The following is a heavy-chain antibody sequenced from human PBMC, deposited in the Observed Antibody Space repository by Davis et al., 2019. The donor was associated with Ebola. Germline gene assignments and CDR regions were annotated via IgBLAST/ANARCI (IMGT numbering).Heavy chain of an antibody. CDR2: IWYDGSNK. CDR1: GFTFSSYG. J-gene: IGHJ4*02. Sequence: GESLKISCAASGFTFSSYGMHWVRQAPGKGLEWVAVIWYDGSNKYYADSMKGRFTISRDNSKNTLYLQMNSLRAEDTAVYYCARDRYSSGWYFLDYWGQGTLVTVSS. CDR3: ARDRYSSGWYFLDY. V-gene: IGHV3-33*01. D-gene: IGHD6-19*01.